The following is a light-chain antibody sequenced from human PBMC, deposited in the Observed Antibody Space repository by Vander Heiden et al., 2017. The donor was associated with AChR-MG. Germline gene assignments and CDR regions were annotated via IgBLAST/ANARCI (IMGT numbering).Light chain of an antibody. CDR3: CSYAGRTTLV. CDR1: SSDIGSYNL. J-gene: IGLJ2*01. CDR2: EVS. V-gene: IGLV2-23*02. Sequence: QSALTQPASVSGSPGQTITISCTGTSSDIGSYNLVSWYQQHPGKAPKLMIYEVSKRPSGISNHFSGSKSGNTASLTISGLQVEDEADYYCCSYAGRTTLVFGGGTKVTVL.